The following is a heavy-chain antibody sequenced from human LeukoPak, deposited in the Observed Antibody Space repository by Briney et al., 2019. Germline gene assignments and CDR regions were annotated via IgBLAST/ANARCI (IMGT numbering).Heavy chain of an antibody. J-gene: IGHJ5*02. CDR2: IYPGDSDT. Sequence: GESLKISCKGSGYSFTSYWIGWVRQMPGKGLEWMGIIYPGDSDTRYSPSFQGQVTISADKSISTAYLQWSSLKASDTAMYYCARELGSRGSSGWSSYNWFDPWGQGTLVTVSS. V-gene: IGHV5-51*01. CDR3: ARELGSRGSSGWSSYNWFDP. CDR1: GYSFTSYW. D-gene: IGHD6-19*01.